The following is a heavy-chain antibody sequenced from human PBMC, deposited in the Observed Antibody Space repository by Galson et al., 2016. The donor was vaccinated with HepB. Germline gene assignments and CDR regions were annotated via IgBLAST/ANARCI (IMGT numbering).Heavy chain of an antibody. CDR1: GFTFSSYA. CDR3: VNGRRETYSFDD. J-gene: IGHJ4*02. Sequence: SLRLSCAASGFTFSSYAMHWVRQAPGKGLEYVSGINDNGGTTHYADFVKGRSTISRDNSKNTVYLQISSLRPEDTAVYKCVNGRRETYSFDDCGQGTVFTVSS. CDR2: INDNGGTT. V-gene: IGHV3-64D*06. D-gene: IGHD4-11*01.